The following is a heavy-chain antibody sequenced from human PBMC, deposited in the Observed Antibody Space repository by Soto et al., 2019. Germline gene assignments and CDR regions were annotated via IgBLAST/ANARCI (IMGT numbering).Heavy chain of an antibody. D-gene: IGHD3-9*01. J-gene: IGHJ6*02. CDR3: ARVDILTGYGCMDV. Sequence: PSETLSLTCTVSGDPIRSGSHYWSWIRQPPGKGLEWIGYIYYSGSTYYSPSLKSRVTISVDTSKNQFSLKLNSVTAADTAVYYCARVDILTGYGCMDVWGQGTTVTVSS. V-gene: IGHV4-30-4*01. CDR2: IYYSGST. CDR1: GDPIRSGSHY.